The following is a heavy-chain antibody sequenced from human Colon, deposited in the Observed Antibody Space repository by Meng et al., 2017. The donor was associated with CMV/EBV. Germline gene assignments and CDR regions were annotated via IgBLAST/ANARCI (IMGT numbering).Heavy chain of an antibody. J-gene: IGHJ5*02. CDR2: FYYSGTT. Sequence: GSLRLSCTVSGGSISSSSYYWGWIRQPPGKGLEWIGSFYYSGTTYYNPSLESRVTISIDLSKNQFSLKLKNLTAADTAVYYCARDNSILAPAWGQGTLVTVSS. CDR3: ARDNSILAPA. CDR1: GGSISSSSYY. V-gene: IGHV4-39*07. D-gene: IGHD2-15*01.